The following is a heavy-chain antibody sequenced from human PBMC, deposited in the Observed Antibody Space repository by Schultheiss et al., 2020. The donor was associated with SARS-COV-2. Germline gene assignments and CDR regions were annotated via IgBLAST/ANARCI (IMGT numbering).Heavy chain of an antibody. CDR3: ASGAGRQVLLEYHYYGMGV. Sequence: SETLSLTCTVSGGSISSGNYYWSWIRQAPGKGLEWIGYIYYSGSTYYSPSLKSRVTMSLDSSKNQLSLRLTSVTAADTAVYFCASGAGRQVLLEYHYYGMGVWGQGTTVTVSS. CDR1: GGSISSGNYY. V-gene: IGHV4-30-4*01. CDR2: IYYSGST. J-gene: IGHJ6*02. D-gene: IGHD3-3*01.